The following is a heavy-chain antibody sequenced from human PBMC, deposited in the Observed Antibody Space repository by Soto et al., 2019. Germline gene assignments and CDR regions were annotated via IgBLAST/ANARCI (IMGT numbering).Heavy chain of an antibody. CDR2: INHSGST. J-gene: IGHJ5*02. Sequence: TSETLSLTCAVYGGSFSGYYWSWIRQPPGKGLEWIGEINHSGSTNYNPSLKSRVTISVDTSKNQFSLKLSSVTAADTAVYYCARGKMGWFDPWGQGTLVTVSS. D-gene: IGHD2-8*01. CDR3: ARGKMGWFDP. V-gene: IGHV4-34*01. CDR1: GGSFSGYY.